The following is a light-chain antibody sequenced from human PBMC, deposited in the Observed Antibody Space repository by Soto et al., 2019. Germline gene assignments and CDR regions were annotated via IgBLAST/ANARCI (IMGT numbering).Light chain of an antibody. CDR3: QTWGTGPWV. CDR1: SGHSSYA. V-gene: IGLV4-69*01. Sequence: QLVLTQSPSASASLGASVKLTCTLSSGHSSYAIAWHQQQPEKGPRYSMKLNSDGSHSKGDGIPDCFSGSSSGAERYLTISSLQSEDEADYYCQTWGTGPWVFGGGTKLTVL. CDR2: LNSDGSH. J-gene: IGLJ3*02.